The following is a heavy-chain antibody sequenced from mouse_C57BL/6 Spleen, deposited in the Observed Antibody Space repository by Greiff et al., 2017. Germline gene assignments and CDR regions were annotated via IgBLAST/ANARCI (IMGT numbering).Heavy chain of an antibody. CDR2: IHPNSGST. CDR3: ASSYDYDPFYAMDY. J-gene: IGHJ4*01. CDR1: GYTFTSYW. Sequence: VQLQQPGAELVKPGASVKLSCKASGYTFTSYWMHWVKQRPGQGLEWIGMIHPNSGSTNYNEKFKSKATLTVDKSSSTAYMQLSSLTSEDSAVYYCASSYDYDPFYAMDYWGQGTSVTVSS. V-gene: IGHV1-64*01. D-gene: IGHD2-4*01.